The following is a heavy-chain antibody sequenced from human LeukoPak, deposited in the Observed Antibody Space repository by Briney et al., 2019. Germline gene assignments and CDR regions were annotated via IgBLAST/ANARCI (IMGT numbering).Heavy chain of an antibody. Sequence: GGSLRLSCAASGFTFSSYAMHWVRQAPGKGLEWVAVISYDGSKKYYADSVKGRFTISRDNSKNTLYLQMNGLRAEDTAVYFCARDWGMTTVERADNWGQGTLVTVSS. V-gene: IGHV3-30*04. CDR2: ISYDGSKK. J-gene: IGHJ4*02. CDR3: ARDWGMTTVERADN. CDR1: GFTFSSYA. D-gene: IGHD4-11*01.